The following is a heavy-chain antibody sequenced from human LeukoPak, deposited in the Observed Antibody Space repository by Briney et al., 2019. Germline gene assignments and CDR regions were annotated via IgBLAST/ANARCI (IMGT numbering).Heavy chain of an antibody. D-gene: IGHD1-1*01. CDR3: ARGVPLLERLDAFDI. J-gene: IGHJ3*02. CDR1: GYSFTSYW. Sequence: GESLKISCKGSGYSFTSYWIGWVRQMPGKGLEWVGIIYPGDSDTRYSPSFQGQVTISADKSISTAYLQWSSLKASDTAMYYCARGVPLLERLDAFDIWGQGTMVTVSS. CDR2: IYPGDSDT. V-gene: IGHV5-51*01.